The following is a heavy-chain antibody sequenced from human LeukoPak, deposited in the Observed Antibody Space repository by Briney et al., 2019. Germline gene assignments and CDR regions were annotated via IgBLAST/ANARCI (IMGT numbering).Heavy chain of an antibody. CDR1: GSTFSNYE. CDR2: ISSSGSDI. Sequence: PGGSLRLSCAASGSTFSNYEMHWVRQAPGKGLEWVSYISSSGSDIYYADSVKGRFTISRDNAKNSLYLQMNSLRAEDTAVYYCARDLGSSSDFDYWGQGTLVTVSS. J-gene: IGHJ4*02. V-gene: IGHV3-48*03. CDR3: ARDLGSSSDFDY. D-gene: IGHD6-6*01.